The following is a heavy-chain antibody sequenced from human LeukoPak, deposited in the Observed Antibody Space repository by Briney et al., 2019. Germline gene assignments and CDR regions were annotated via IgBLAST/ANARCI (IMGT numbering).Heavy chain of an antibody. CDR3: ARGGYYDSSGHDY. V-gene: IGHV4-39*07. J-gene: IGHJ4*02. Sequence: SETLSLTCTVSGDSISSGGYYWSWIRQPPGKGLEWIGEIYHSGSTNYNPSLKSRVTISVDKSKNQFSLKLSSVTAADTAVYYCARGGYYDSSGHDYWGQGTLVTVSS. CDR2: IYHSGST. D-gene: IGHD3-22*01. CDR1: GDSISSGGYY.